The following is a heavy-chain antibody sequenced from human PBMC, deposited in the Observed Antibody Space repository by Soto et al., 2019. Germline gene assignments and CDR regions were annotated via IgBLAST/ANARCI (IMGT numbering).Heavy chain of an antibody. CDR2: IWYDGSNK. V-gene: IGHV3-33*01. D-gene: IGHD5-12*01. CDR1: GFTFSSYG. Sequence: QVQLVESGGGVVQPGRSLRLSCAASGFTFSSYGMHWVRQAPGKGLEWVAVIWYDGSNKYYADSVKGRFTISRDNSKNTLSLQMNSLRAEDTAVYYCARDPEGWLQFSYAFDIWGHGTMVTVSS. CDR3: ARDPEGWLQFSYAFDI. J-gene: IGHJ3*02.